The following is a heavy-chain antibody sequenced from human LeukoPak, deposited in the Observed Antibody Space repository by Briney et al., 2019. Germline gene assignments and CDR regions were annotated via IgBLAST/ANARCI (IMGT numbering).Heavy chain of an antibody. D-gene: IGHD6-13*01. V-gene: IGHV3-30*02. Sequence: PGGSLRLSCAASGFTFSSYGMHWVRQAPGKGLEWVAFIRYDGSNKYYAGSVKGRFTISRDNSKNSLYLQMNSLRAEDTAVYYCAKEYSSLFDSWGQGTLVTVSS. J-gene: IGHJ4*02. CDR3: AKEYSSLFDS. CDR1: GFTFSSYG. CDR2: IRYDGSNK.